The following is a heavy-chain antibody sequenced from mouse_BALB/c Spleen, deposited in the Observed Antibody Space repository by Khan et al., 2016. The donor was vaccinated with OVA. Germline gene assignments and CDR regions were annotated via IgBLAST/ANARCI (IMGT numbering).Heavy chain of an antibody. CDR2: IDPFSGGT. CDR3: TRHGYVAWFTY. D-gene: IGHD2-2*01. CDR1: GYSFTSYY. Sequence: EVELVESGPELMKPGASVKISCKTSGYSFTSYYIHWVKESHGKSLEWIGYIDPFSGGTTYNQKFKGKATLTVDKSSSTAYIHLSNLTSEDSAVYYCTRHGYVAWFTYWGQGTLVTVSA. J-gene: IGHJ3*01. V-gene: IGHV1S135*01.